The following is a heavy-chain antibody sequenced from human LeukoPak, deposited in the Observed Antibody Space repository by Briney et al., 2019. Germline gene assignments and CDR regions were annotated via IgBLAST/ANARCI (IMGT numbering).Heavy chain of an antibody. D-gene: IGHD2-15*01. V-gene: IGHV3-23*01. J-gene: IGHJ6*02. Sequence: GGSLRLSCAASGVTHSDYAMAWVRRAPGKGLEWVSSISNTGGSTFYAGSVKGRFTISRDKPKNKMYLQMNSLRHNDTATYYCAKAGGADKYGMDVWGQGTTVIVSS. CDR2: ISNTGGST. CDR3: AKAGGADKYGMDV. CDR1: GVTHSDYA.